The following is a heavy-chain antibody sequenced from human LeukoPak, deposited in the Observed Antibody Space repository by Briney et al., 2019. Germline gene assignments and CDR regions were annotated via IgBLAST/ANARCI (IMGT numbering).Heavy chain of an antibody. CDR3: ARARGREPLLSSIVGATWMPDTGFDY. CDR2: ISSSGSTI. J-gene: IGHJ4*02. Sequence: GGSLRLSCAASGFTFSDYYMSWIRPAPGKGLEWVSYISSSGSTIYYADSVKGRFTTSRDNARNSLYLQMNRLRADDTAVYYCARARGREPLLSSIVGATWMPDTGFDYWGQGTLVTVSS. D-gene: IGHD1-26*01. CDR1: GFTFSDYY. V-gene: IGHV3-11*01.